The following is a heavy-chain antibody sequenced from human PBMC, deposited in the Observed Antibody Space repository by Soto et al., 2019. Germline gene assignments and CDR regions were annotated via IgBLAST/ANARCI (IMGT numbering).Heavy chain of an antibody. CDR2: IIPIFGTA. V-gene: IGHV1-69*12. Sequence: QVQLVQSGAEVKKPGSSVKVSCKASGGTFSSYAISWVRQAPGQGLEWMGGIIPIFGTANYAQKFQGRVTITADESPSTASMELSSLRSEDMAVYYCASESSSSVVVSYWGQGTLVTVSS. J-gene: IGHJ4*02. CDR1: GGTFSSYA. D-gene: IGHD6-6*01. CDR3: ASESSSSVVVSY.